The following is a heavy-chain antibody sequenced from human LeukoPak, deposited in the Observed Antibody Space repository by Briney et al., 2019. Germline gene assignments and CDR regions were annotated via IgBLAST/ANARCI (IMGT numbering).Heavy chain of an antibody. D-gene: IGHD3-10*01. CDR2: IRSKAYGGTT. J-gene: IGHJ4*02. V-gene: IGHV3-49*04. CDR1: GFTFGDYG. CDR3: TGSFGELSFFDY. Sequence: GGSLRLSCTASGFTFGDYGMSWVRQAPGKGLEWVGFIRSKAYGGTTEYAASVKGRFTISKDDSKSIAYLQMNSLKTEDTAVYFCTGSFGELSFFDYWGQGTLVTVSS.